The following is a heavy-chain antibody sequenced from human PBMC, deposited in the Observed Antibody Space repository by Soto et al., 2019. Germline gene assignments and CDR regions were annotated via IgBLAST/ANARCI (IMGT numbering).Heavy chain of an antibody. D-gene: IGHD3-10*01. CDR3: ARIGTYSSTPSHYSGMDV. J-gene: IGHJ6*02. CDR2: IVPMLGTP. V-gene: IGHV1-69*01. CDR1: GGTFGNFI. Sequence: QVQLVQSGAEVREPGSSVRVSCKASGGTFGNFIMNWVRQTPGQGLEWMGGIVPMLGTPTYAEKFKGIVRISAAASTSTPDMELTSLRAEDTAIYYWARIGTYSSTPSHYSGMDVWGQGTRVTVSS.